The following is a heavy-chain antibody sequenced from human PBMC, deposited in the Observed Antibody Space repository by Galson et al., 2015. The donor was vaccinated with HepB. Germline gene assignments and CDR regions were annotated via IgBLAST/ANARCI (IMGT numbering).Heavy chain of an antibody. V-gene: IGHV3-11*06. CDR2: ISASTIYT. D-gene: IGHD4-17*01. Sequence: SLRLSCAASGFTFSDYYMSWIRQAPGKGLEWPSYISASTIYTNYADSVKGRFTVSRDNAKNSLNLQMNSLRAEDTAVYYCAGVADADYGDHTHFDSWGQGTLVTVSS. J-gene: IGHJ4*02. CDR3: AGVADADYGDHTHFDS. CDR1: GFTFSDYY.